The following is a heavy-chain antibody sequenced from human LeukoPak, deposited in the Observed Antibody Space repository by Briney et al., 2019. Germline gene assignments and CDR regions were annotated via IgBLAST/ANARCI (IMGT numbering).Heavy chain of an antibody. J-gene: IGHJ4*02. CDR3: ARGKYNWNYALFDY. Sequence: SVKVSCKASGGTFSSYAISWVRQAPGQGLEWMGGIIPIFGTANYAQKFQGRVTITADESTSTAYMELSSLRSEDTAVYYCARGKYNWNYALFDYWGQGTLVTVSS. CDR1: GGTFSSYA. D-gene: IGHD1-7*01. CDR2: IIPIFGTA. V-gene: IGHV1-69*13.